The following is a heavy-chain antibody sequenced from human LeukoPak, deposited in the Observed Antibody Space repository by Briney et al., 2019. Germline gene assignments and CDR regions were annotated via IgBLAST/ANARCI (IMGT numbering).Heavy chain of an antibody. Sequence: GGSLRLSCAASGFTFSSHWMNWVRQAPGKGLEWVANIKEDGSEKYYVESVKGRFTISRDNAKNSLYLQMNSLRVEDTAVYYCARADTSDILTGYSDYWGQGTLVTVSS. CDR1: GFTFSSHW. CDR3: ARADTSDILTGYSDY. D-gene: IGHD3-9*01. J-gene: IGHJ4*02. CDR2: IKEDGSEK. V-gene: IGHV3-7*04.